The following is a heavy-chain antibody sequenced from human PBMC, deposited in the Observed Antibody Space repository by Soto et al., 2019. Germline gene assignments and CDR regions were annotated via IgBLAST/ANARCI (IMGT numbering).Heavy chain of an antibody. D-gene: IGHD6-19*01. CDR2: ISGSGGST. J-gene: IGHJ6*02. CDR1: GFTFSSYA. CDR3: AKDRGRSGWYDHYYYGMDV. V-gene: IGHV3-23*01. Sequence: EVQLLESGGGLVQPGGSLRLSCAASGFTFSSYAMSWVRQAPGKGLEWVSAISGSGGSTYYADSVKGRFTISRDNSKNTLYLQMNSLRAEDTAVYYCAKDRGRSGWYDHYYYGMDVWGQGTTVTVSS.